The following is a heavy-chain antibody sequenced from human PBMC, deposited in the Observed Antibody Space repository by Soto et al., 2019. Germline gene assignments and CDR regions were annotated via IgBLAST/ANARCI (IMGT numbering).Heavy chain of an antibody. CDR3: AKGGEVLRYFDWWVDY. J-gene: IGHJ4*02. D-gene: IGHD3-9*01. CDR2: ISYDGSNK. V-gene: IGHV3-30*18. Sequence: QVQLVESGGGVVQPGRSLRLSCAASGFTFSSYGMHWVRQAPGKGLEWVAVISYDGSNKYYADSVKGRFTISRDNSKNTLYLEMNSLRAEDTAVSYCAKGGEVLRYFDWWVDYWGQGTLVTVSS. CDR1: GFTFSSYG.